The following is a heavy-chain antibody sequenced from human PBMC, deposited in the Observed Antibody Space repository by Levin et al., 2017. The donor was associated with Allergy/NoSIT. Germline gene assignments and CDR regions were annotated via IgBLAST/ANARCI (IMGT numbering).Heavy chain of an antibody. CDR3: ARRRGTYGGSFDI. D-gene: IGHD4-23*01. CDR1: GFDFSSHW. V-gene: IGHV5-10-1*01. J-gene: IGHJ4*02. CDR2: IDPHDSYT. Sequence: GESLKISCKVSGFDFSSHWINWVRQVPGKGLEWMGNIDPHDSYTNYSPSFRGHVTVSVDRSINTAYLQLSSLKASDTAIYYCARRRGTYGGSFDIWGQGSLIIVSS.